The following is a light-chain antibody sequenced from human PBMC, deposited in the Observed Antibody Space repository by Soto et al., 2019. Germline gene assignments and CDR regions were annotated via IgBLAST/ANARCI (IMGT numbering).Light chain of an antibody. CDR2: QAS. J-gene: IGKJ1*01. CDR3: QQYSDHWT. V-gene: IGKV1-5*03. CDR1: RSIINW. Sequence: DIQLTQSPSTLSASVGDRVTITCRASRSIINWLAWYQQKSGKGPKLLIYQASNLQTGVPSRFSGSGYGTEFTLTISSLQPDDVATYYCQQYSDHWTFGQGTKVEIK.